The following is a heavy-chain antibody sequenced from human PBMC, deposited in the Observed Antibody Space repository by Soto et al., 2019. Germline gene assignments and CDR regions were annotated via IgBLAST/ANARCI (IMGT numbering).Heavy chain of an antibody. CDR3: ARAPDSSGWARGMDV. D-gene: IGHD6-19*01. CDR2: ISYDGSNK. V-gene: IGHV3-30-3*01. J-gene: IGHJ6*02. Sequence: GGSLRLSCAASGFTFSSYAMHWVRQAPGKGLEWVAVISYDGSNKYYADSVKGRFTISRDNSKNTLYLQMNSLRAEDTAVYYCARAPDSSGWARGMDVWGQGTTVTVSS. CDR1: GFTFSSYA.